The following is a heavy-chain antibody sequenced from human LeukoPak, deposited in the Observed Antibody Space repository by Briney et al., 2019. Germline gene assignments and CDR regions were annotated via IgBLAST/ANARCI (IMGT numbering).Heavy chain of an antibody. CDR2: IGGGGHST. CDR3: AKGEEFPPENWFDL. CDR1: GFIFNNYA. J-gene: IGHJ5*02. Sequence: GGSLRLSCTVSGFIFNNYAMSWVRQAPRKGLEWVSAIGGGGHSTYYADSVKGRFTISRDNSKNTLYLQMNSLRAEDTAVYYCAKGEEFPPENWFDLWGQGTLVTVSS. V-gene: IGHV3-23*01. D-gene: IGHD2/OR15-2a*01.